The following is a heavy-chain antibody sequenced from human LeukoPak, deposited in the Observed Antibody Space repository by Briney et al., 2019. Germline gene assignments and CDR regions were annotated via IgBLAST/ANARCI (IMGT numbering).Heavy chain of an antibody. CDR1: GGSVSSGNYY. CDR3: ARDRTGSY. J-gene: IGHJ4*02. Sequence: PSETLSLTCTVSGGSVSSGNYYWSWIRQPPGKGLEWIGYIYYSGSTNYNPSLKSRVTISVDTSKNQFSLKLSSVTAADTAVYYCARDRTGSYWGQGTLVTVSS. D-gene: IGHD1-14*01. V-gene: IGHV4-61*01. CDR2: IYYSGST.